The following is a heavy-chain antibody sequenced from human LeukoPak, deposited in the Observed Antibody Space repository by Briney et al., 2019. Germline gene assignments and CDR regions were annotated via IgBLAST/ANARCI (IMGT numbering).Heavy chain of an antibody. Sequence: QSGGSPSLSCAASGFTFSNYWMSWVRQAPGKGLEWVANIKEDGSEKYYVDSVKGRFTISRDNARNSLYLQMNSLRAEDTAVYYCASGRQLGYWGQGTLVTVSS. CDR3: ASGRQLGY. CDR2: IKEDGSEK. J-gene: IGHJ4*02. D-gene: IGHD6-13*01. V-gene: IGHV3-7*01. CDR1: GFTFSNYW.